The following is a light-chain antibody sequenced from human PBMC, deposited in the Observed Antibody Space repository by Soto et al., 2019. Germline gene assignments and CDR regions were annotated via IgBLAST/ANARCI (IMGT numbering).Light chain of an antibody. V-gene: IGKV3-15*01. J-gene: IGKJ4*01. CDR1: QRFTNN. CDR3: QQYNNWPLT. Sequence: EIVMTQSPVTLSVSPGERATLSCRASQRFTNNVAWYQQKPGQPPRLLIFGASTRATGIPARFSGSGSGTEFTLTISSLQSEDFAVYYCQQYNNWPLTFGGGTKVEI. CDR2: GAS.